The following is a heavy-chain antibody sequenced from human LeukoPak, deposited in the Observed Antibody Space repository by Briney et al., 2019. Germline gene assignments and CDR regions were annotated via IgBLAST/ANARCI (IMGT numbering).Heavy chain of an antibody. CDR1: GFIFSNDG. CDR3: ATEVAEGGPQDY. V-gene: IGHV3-30*02. Sequence: PGGSLRLSCAASGFIFSNDGMHWVRQAPGKGLEWVTFIRYTGTNKYYADSVKGRFTISRDNSKNMLYLQMNSLRAEDTALYYCATEVAEGGPQDYWGQGTLVTVSS. CDR2: IRYTGTNK. J-gene: IGHJ4*02. D-gene: IGHD2-15*01.